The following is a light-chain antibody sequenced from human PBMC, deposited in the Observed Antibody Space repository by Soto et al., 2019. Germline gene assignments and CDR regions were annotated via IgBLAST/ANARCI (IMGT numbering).Light chain of an antibody. CDR2: YDS. CDR3: QVWDSRSDPWV. V-gene: IGLV3-21*04. J-gene: IGLJ3*02. CDR1: NIGSKS. Sequence: SYELTQPPSVSVAPGKTARITCGGNNIGSKSVHWYQQKPGQAPVLVIYYDSDRPSGIPERFSGSHSGHTATLTISRVEAGDEADYYCQVWDSRSDPWVFGGGTKLTVL.